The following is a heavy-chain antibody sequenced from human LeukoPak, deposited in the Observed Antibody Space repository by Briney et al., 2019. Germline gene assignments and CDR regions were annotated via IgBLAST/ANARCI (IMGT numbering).Heavy chain of an antibody. CDR1: GFTFSSYA. D-gene: IGHD2-15*01. Sequence: GGSLRLSCAASGFTFSSYAMTWVRQAPGKGLEWVSVIYSGGSTYYADSVKGRFTISRDNSNNTVHLQVNSLRVEDTAVYFCARGPLGSDFDYWGRGTLVTVSS. CDR2: IYSGGST. CDR3: ARGPLGSDFDY. V-gene: IGHV3-66*01. J-gene: IGHJ4*02.